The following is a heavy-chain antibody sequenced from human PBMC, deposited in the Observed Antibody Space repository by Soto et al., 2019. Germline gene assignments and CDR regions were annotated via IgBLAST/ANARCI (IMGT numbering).Heavy chain of an antibody. CDR1: GFTVSSDY. Sequence: EVQLVESGGGLVQPGGSLRLSCAASGFTVSSDYMTWVRQAPGKGLEWVSVIYSEGTTYYTESAKGRFTISRDNLKNTVCLQRNSLTVEDTAVYYCARDRVENWGQGTLVGVSS. CDR2: IYSEGTT. D-gene: IGHD2-15*01. CDR3: ARDRVEN. V-gene: IGHV3-66*01. J-gene: IGHJ4*02.